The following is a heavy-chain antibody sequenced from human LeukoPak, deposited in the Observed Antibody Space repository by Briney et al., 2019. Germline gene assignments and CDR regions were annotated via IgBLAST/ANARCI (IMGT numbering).Heavy chain of an antibody. J-gene: IGHJ4*02. V-gene: IGHV4-34*01. CDR1: GGSFSGYY. CDR3: ARNLIPEQLVLNF. CDR2: INHSGST. Sequence: SETLSLTCAVYGGSFSGYYWSWIRQPPGKGLEWIGEINHSGSTNYNPSLKSRVTMSVDTSKNQFTLNLKSVTPEDTAVYYCARNLIPEQLVLNFWGQGTLVTVSS. D-gene: IGHD6-13*01.